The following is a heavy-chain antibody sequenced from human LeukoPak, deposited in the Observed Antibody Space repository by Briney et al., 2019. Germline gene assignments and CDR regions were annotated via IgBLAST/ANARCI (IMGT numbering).Heavy chain of an antibody. D-gene: IGHD3-22*01. CDR3: ETTLGYYESDATTDY. J-gene: IGHJ4*02. CDR1: GITFGRHG. CDR2: ISYDGGNK. Sequence: PGGSLRLSCAASGITFGRHGMHWVRQAPGKGPEWVALISYDGGNKNYADSVKGRFTISRDNSRNTLYLQMHSLRSEDTAIYYCETTLGYYESDATTDYWGQGTLVTISS. V-gene: IGHV3-30*03.